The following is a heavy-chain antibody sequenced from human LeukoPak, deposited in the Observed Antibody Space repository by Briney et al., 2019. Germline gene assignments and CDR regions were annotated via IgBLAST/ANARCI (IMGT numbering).Heavy chain of an antibody. CDR2: IYYSGST. Sequence: PSETLSLTCTVSGGSISSYYWSWIRQPPGKGLEWIGYIYYSGSTNYNPSLKSRVTISVDTSKNQFSLKLSSVTAADTAVYYCARRVRFNRILDNPPPRGMDVWGKGTTVTVSS. D-gene: IGHD3-3*01. J-gene: IGHJ6*03. CDR3: ARRVRFNRILDNPPPRGMDV. CDR1: GGSISSYY. V-gene: IGHV4-59*12.